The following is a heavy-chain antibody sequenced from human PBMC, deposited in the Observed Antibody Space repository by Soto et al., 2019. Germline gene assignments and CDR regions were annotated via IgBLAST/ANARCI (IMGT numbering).Heavy chain of an antibody. J-gene: IGHJ6*02. CDR3: ARDGSTSWYSYDYHGMDV. CDR1: GFTFRTYW. CDR2: INLDGSEK. V-gene: IGHV3-7*05. D-gene: IGHD5-18*01. Sequence: EVQLVESGGGLVQPGGSLRLSCAASGFTFRTYWLSWVRQVPGKGLEWVANINLDGSEKNYGDSVKGRLTISRDNARNSLYLQMSSLRAEDTALYYCARDGSTSWYSYDYHGMDVWGQGTTVTVSS.